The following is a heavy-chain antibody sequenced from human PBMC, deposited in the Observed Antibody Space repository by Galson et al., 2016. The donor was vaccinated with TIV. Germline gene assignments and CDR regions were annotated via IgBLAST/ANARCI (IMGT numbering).Heavy chain of an antibody. J-gene: IGHJ4*02. V-gene: IGHV1-24*01. CDR2: FDPEQHKK. D-gene: IGHD2/OR15-2a*01. Sequence: CKVSGDSLSDLSMHWVRQAPGKGLEWMAGFDPEQHKKIYAQKFEGRVTLSEDTSTDTAYMQLNNLASDDTGVYYCATVAWFPGLSLDSWGQGTLVIVSS. CDR3: ATVAWFPGLSLDS. CDR1: GDSLSDLS.